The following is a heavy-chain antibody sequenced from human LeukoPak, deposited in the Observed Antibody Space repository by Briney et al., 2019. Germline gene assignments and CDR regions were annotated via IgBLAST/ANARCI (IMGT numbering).Heavy chain of an antibody. CDR1: GGSISSYY. J-gene: IGHJ3*02. D-gene: IGHD4-11*01. V-gene: IGHV4-30-4*08. Sequence: KPSETLSLTCTVSGGSISSYYWSWIRQPPGKGLEWIGYIYYSGSTYYNPSLKSRVTISVDTSKNQFSLKLSSVTAADTAVYYCARESKTIVAFDIWGQGTMVTVSS. CDR2: IYYSGST. CDR3: ARESKTIVAFDI.